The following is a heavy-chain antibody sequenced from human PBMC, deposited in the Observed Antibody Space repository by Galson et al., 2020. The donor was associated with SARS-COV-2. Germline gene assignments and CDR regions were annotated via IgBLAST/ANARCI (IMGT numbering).Heavy chain of an antibody. CDR2: IKPDGSQK. CDR3: AKYDGGLL. CDR1: GFTISRYW. Sequence: GESLKISCAGSGFTISRYWMNWVRQAPGKGLEWVANIKPDGSQKQYVDSVKGRFAISRDNAQNSVYLQMNSLRAEDTALYYCAKYDGGLLWGPGTMVTVSS. D-gene: IGHD3-3*01. J-gene: IGHJ3*01. V-gene: IGHV3-7*01.